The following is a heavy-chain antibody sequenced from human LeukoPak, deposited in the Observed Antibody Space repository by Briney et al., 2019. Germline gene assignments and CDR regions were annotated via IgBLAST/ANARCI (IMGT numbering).Heavy chain of an antibody. CDR3: AKSYYYGSGSYYDFDY. CDR1: GFTFDDYA. CDR2: ISWNSGSI. D-gene: IGHD3-10*01. V-gene: IGHV3-9*01. J-gene: IGHJ4*02. Sequence: GGSLRLSCAASGFTFDDYAMHRVRQAPGKGLEWVSGISWNSGSIGYADSVKGRFTISRDNAKNSLYLQMNSLRAEDTALYYCAKSYYYGSGSYYDFDYWGQGTLVTVSS.